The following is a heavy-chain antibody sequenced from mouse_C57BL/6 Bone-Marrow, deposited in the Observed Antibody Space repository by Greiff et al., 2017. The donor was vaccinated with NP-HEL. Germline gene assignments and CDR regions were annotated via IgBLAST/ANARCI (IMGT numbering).Heavy chain of an antibody. J-gene: IGHJ2*01. D-gene: IGHD1-1*01. V-gene: IGHV1-72*01. CDR3: ARFLFITTVVARDY. CDR2: IDPNSGGT. Sequence: QVQLQQPGAELVKPGASVKLSCKASGYTFTSYWMHWVKQRPGRVLEWIGRIDPNSGGTKYNEKFNIKATLTVDKPSSTAYMQLSSLTSEDSAVYYCARFLFITTVVARDYWGQGTTLTVSS. CDR1: GYTFTSYW.